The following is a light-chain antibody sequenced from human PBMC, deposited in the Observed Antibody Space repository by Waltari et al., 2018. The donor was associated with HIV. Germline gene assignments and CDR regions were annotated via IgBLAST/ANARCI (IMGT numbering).Light chain of an antibody. J-gene: IGLJ1*01. V-gene: IGLV2-23*02. CDR3: YSYSDTTTSYI. Sequence: QSALTQPASLSGSPGQSITISCSGTSTDVGYRDRVSWYQQYPGKVPTHLLYEVTKRPSGASSRFSGSKSGNTASLTISGLRAEDEADYYCYSYSDTTTSYIFGSGTKVTV. CDR1: STDVGYRDR. CDR2: EVT.